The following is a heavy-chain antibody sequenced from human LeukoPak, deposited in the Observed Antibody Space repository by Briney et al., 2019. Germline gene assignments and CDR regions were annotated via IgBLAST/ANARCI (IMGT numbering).Heavy chain of an antibody. CDR2: IYSDDST. Sequence: GGSLRLSCAASGFTVSSHYMSWVRQAPGKGLEWVLVIYSDDSTYSSDSLKGRFTISRDISKNTLFLQMNSLRAEDTAVYYCARVYWHDNGEYFQHWGQGTLVTVSS. D-gene: IGHD3-16*01. CDR1: GFTVSSHY. CDR3: ARVYWHDNGEYFQH. J-gene: IGHJ1*01. V-gene: IGHV3-66*01.